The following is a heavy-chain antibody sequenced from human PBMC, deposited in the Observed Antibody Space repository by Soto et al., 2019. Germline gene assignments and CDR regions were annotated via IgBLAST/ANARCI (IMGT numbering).Heavy chain of an antibody. CDR2: ISAYNGNT. CDR3: ARDCTNGVCYLWHVYYYYGMDV. J-gene: IGHJ6*02. D-gene: IGHD2-8*01. V-gene: IGHV1-18*04. Sequence: SVKVSCKASGYTFTSYGISWVRQAPGQGLEWMGWISAYNGNTNYAQKLQGRVTMTTDTSTSTAYMELRSLRSDDTAVYYCARDCTNGVCYLWHVYYYYGMDVWGQGTTVTVSS. CDR1: GYTFTSYG.